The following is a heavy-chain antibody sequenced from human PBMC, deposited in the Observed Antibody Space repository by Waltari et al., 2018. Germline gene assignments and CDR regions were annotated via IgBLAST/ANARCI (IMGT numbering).Heavy chain of an antibody. CDR1: GGSISSGSYY. J-gene: IGHJ4*02. CDR3: ARGALPAYCGGDCYSYYFDY. Sequence: QVQLQESGPGLVKPSQTLSLTCTVSGGSISSGSYYWSWIRQPAGKGREWIGRIFSRGSNNYNPSLKSRVTIAVDTSKTQFALKRSSGTAADTAVYYCARGALPAYCGGDCYSYYFDYWGQGTLVTVSS. D-gene: IGHD2-21*02. CDR2: IFSRGSN. V-gene: IGHV4-61*02.